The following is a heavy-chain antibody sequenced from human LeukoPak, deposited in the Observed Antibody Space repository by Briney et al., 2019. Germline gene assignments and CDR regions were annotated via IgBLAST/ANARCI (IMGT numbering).Heavy chain of an antibody. CDR1: GYTFTDYF. CDR3: ARVRGGFNLRDFDI. V-gene: IGHV1-2*02. D-gene: IGHD5-24*01. J-gene: IGHJ3*02. Sequence: ASVKVSCKASGYTFTDYFMHWVRQAPGQGLEWMGWINPNSGGTEYAQKFHGRVTMTRDTSISTVYMELSSLRSDDTAVYFCARVRGGFNLRDFDIWGQGAVVTASS. CDR2: INPNSGGT.